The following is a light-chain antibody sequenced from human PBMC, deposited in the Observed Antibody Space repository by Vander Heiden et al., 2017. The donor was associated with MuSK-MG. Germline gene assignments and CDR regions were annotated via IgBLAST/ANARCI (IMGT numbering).Light chain of an antibody. CDR3: MQGKYWTT. CDR2: EVS. Sequence: DVVMTQSPLSLPVTPGQPASIPCRSSQSLVYSDGNTYLSWFQQRPGQSPRRLIYEVSDRDYGVPDRFSGSGSGTDFTLKISRGEAEDVGVYYCMQGKYWTTFGQGTKLEIK. V-gene: IGKV2-30*01. J-gene: IGKJ2*01. CDR1: QSLVYSDGNTY.